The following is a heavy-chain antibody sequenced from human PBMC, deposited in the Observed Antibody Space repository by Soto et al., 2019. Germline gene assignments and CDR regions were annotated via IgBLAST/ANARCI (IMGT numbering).Heavy chain of an antibody. Sequence: GASVKVSCKASGYTFTSYGISWVRQAPGQGLEWMGWISAYNGNTNYAQKLQGRVTMTTDTSTSTAYMELRSLRSDDTAVYYCARGSSSEVFVGKRDDAFDTWGQGTMVTVS. CDR3: ARGSSSEVFVGKRDDAFDT. CDR2: ISAYNGNT. J-gene: IGHJ3*02. V-gene: IGHV1-18*01. D-gene: IGHD3-22*01. CDR1: GYTFTSYG.